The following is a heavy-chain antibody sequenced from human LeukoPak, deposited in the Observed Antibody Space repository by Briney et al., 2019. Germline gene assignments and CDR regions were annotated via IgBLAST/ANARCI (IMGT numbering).Heavy chain of an antibody. V-gene: IGHV3-21*01. CDR3: ARDSVIVVVSADYMDV. CDR2: ISSSSSYI. CDR1: GFTFSSYS. D-gene: IGHD3-22*01. J-gene: IGHJ6*03. Sequence: PGGSLRLSCAASGFTFSSYSMNWVRQAPGKGLEWVSSISSSSSYIYYADSVKGRFTISRDNAKNSLYLQMNSLRAEDTAVYYCARDSVIVVVSADYMDVWGKGTTVTVSS.